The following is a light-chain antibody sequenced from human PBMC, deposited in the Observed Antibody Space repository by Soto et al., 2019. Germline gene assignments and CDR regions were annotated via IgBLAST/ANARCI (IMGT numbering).Light chain of an antibody. Sequence: QSALTQPASVSGSPGQSITISCTGSSSDVGGYNYVSWYQHHPGKAPKLMIYDVSNRPSGVSDRVSGSKSGDTASLTISGLQAEDEADYYCTSYTANSNLVFGTGTKLTVL. J-gene: IGLJ1*01. CDR3: TSYTANSNLV. CDR1: SSDVGGYNY. CDR2: DVS. V-gene: IGLV2-14*03.